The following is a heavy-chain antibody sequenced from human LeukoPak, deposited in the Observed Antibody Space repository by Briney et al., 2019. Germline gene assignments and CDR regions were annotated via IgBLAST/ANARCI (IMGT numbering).Heavy chain of an antibody. V-gene: IGHV4-31*03. CDR1: GGSISSGGYY. D-gene: IGHD3-22*01. Sequence: SETLSLTCTVSGGSISSGGYYWSWIRQHPGKGLEWIGYIYYSGSTYYNPSLKSRVTISVDTSKNQFSLKLSSATAADTAVYYCARGGSYDSHRGFDPWGQGTLVTVSS. CDR2: IYYSGST. CDR3: ARGGSYDSHRGFDP. J-gene: IGHJ5*02.